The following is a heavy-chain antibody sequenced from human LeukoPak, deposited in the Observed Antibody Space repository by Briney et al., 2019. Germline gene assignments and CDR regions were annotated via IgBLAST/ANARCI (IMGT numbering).Heavy chain of an antibody. Sequence: LPGGSLRLSCAASGFAFSAYEMSWVRQAPGKGLEWVSTIHNDYTTHYADSVRGRFTISRDNSQNTLYLQMNSLRAEDTAIYYCAHRTGFDYWGQGTLVTVSS. D-gene: IGHD1-1*01. CDR1: GFAFSAYE. J-gene: IGHJ4*02. CDR3: AHRTGFDY. V-gene: IGHV3-23*01. CDR2: IHNDYTT.